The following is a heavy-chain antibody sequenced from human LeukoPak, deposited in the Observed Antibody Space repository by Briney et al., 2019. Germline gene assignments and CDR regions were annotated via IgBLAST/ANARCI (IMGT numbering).Heavy chain of an antibody. V-gene: IGHV4-39*01. CDR2: IYYSGST. CDR3: ARRVVADAWYFDY. J-gene: IGHJ4*02. Sequence: SETLSLTCTVSGGSISSSSYYWGWIRQPPGKGLEWIGSIYYSGSTYYNPSLNSRVTISVDTSKNQFSLKLSSVTAADTAVYYFARRVVADAWYFDYWGQGTKVTVSS. D-gene: IGHD2-15*01. CDR1: GGSISSSSYY.